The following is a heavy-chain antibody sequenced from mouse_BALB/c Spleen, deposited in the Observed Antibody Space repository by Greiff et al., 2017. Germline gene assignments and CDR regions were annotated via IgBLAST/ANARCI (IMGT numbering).Heavy chain of an antibody. J-gene: IGHJ2*01. V-gene: IGHV2-6-7*01. CDR2: IWGDGST. Sequence: VQLQESGPGLVAPSQSLSITCTVSGFSLTGYGVNWVRQPPGKGLEWLGMIWGDGSTDYNSALKSRLSISKDNSKSQVFLKMNSLQTDDTARYYCARVPQTGDFDYWGQGTTLTVSS. D-gene: IGHD4-1*01. CDR3: ARVPQTGDFDY. CDR1: GFSLTGYG.